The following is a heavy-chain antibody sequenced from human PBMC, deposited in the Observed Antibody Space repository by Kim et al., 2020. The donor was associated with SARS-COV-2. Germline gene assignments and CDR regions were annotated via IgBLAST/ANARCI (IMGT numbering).Heavy chain of an antibody. J-gene: IGHJ4*02. CDR2: IKQDGSER. CDR3: VRDSLIGFGEFYFDS. V-gene: IGHV3-7*03. Sequence: GGSLRLSCAASGFTFSTFWMSWVRQSPAKGLEWVATIKQDGSERYYVDSVKGRYTVSRDNVKNSLFLQMNRLSAEDTALYYCVRDSLIGFGEFYFDSWGQGTLVTVFS. CDR1: GFTFSTFW. D-gene: IGHD3-10*01.